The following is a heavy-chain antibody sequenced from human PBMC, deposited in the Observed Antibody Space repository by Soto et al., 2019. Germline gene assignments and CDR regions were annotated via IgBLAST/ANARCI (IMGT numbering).Heavy chain of an antibody. CDR2: ISPHNGNT. D-gene: IGHD2-2*01. Sequence: HVQLVQSGGELKKPGASVKVSCNTSGYTFNTYFITWVRQAPGQGLEWMGWISPHNGNTNYAEKIQGRVTMTTDTITKTAYMELRNLRFDDTAVYYCARDTSNSFDYWGQGTPVTVSS. CDR3: ARDTSNSFDY. J-gene: IGHJ4*02. V-gene: IGHV1-18*01. CDR1: GYTFNTYF.